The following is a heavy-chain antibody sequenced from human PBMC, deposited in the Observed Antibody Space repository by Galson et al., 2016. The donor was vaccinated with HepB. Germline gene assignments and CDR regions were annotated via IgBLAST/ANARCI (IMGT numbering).Heavy chain of an antibody. CDR1: GFKFSSYT. CDR2: ISYSSTNI. V-gene: IGHV3-23*01. Sequence: SLRLSCAASGFKFSSYTMNWVRQAPGKGLEWISSISYSSTNIHYADSLKGRFTISRDNSKNTLSLQMNSLTADDTAIYYCVQGSTAPAVWGKGTTVTVSS. CDR3: VQGSTAPAV. D-gene: IGHD1-26*01. J-gene: IGHJ6*04.